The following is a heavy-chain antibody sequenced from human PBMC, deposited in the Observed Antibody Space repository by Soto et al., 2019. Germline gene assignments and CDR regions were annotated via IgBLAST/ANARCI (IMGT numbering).Heavy chain of an antibody. CDR3: GSVRPSGYVLS. D-gene: IGHD6-25*01. CDR2: VYFSGNT. CDR1: GGSLSSYY. Sequence: SETLSLTCTVSGGSLSSYYWTWIRQSPGKGLEWIGYVYFSGNTNYNPSLKSRVTISIDTPKDQFSLGLASVTAADTAFYYCGSVRPSGYVLSWGQGTLVTVSS. J-gene: IGHJ5*02. V-gene: IGHV4-59*01.